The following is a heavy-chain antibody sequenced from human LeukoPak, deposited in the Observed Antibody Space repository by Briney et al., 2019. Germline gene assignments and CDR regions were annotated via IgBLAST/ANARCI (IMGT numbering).Heavy chain of an antibody. CDR2: ISGSGGSA. D-gene: IGHD6-13*01. Sequence: ETLSLTCGVYAGSFSGYHWTWIRLRPGKGLEWVSAISGSGGSAYYADSVKGRFTISRDNSKNTLYLQMNSLRAEDMAVYYCGAAIASAGIVYWGQGTLVTVSS. V-gene: IGHV3-23*01. J-gene: IGHJ4*02. CDR3: GAAIASAGIVY. CDR1: AGSFSGYH.